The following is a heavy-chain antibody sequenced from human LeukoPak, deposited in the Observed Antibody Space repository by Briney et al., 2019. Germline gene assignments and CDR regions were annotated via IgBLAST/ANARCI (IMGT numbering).Heavy chain of an antibody. D-gene: IGHD3-22*01. Sequence: GGSLRLSCAASGFTFANYWMSWVRQAPGKGLEWVAFIRYDGSNKYYADSVKGRFTISRDNSKNTLYLQMNSLRAEDTAVYYCAKPGGYYDSSGYFDYWGQGTLVTVSS. V-gene: IGHV3-30*02. CDR2: IRYDGSNK. J-gene: IGHJ4*02. CDR1: GFTFANYW. CDR3: AKPGGYYDSSGYFDY.